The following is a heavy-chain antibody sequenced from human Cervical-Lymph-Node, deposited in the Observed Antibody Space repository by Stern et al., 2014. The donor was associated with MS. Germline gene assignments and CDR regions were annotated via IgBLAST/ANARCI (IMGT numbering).Heavy chain of an antibody. CDR3: ATSTGYFLLEYCFDY. J-gene: IGHJ4*02. D-gene: IGHD2-8*02. CDR1: GYSFTSSW. CDR2: IYPGDSDT. Sequence: EVQLVESGAEVKKPGESLKISCQGSGYSFTSSWIGWVRQMPGKGLEWMGIIYPGDSDTSYNPSFQGQVAVSADKAVSTAYLQWSSLKASDTAMYYCATSTGYFLLEYCFDYWGQGTLVTVSS. V-gene: IGHV5-51*01.